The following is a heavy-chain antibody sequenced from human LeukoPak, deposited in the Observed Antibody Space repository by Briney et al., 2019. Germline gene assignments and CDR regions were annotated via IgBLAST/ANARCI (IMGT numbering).Heavy chain of an antibody. CDR2: ISSSSSTI. CDR1: GFTFSSYS. Sequence: GGSLRLSCAASGFTFSSYSMNWVRQAPGKGLEWVSYISSSSSTIYYADSVKGRFTISRDNAKNSLYLQMNSLRAEDTAVYYCARNPAGSGPYYYYYYMDVWGKGTTVTVSS. CDR3: ARNPAGSGPYYYYYYMDV. V-gene: IGHV3-48*01. D-gene: IGHD3-10*01. J-gene: IGHJ6*03.